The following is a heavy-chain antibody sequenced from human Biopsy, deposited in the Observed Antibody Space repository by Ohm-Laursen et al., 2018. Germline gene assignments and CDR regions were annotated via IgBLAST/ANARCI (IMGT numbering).Heavy chain of an antibody. Sequence: SETLSLTCAVSGGSIISYYWNWIRQPAGKGLEWIGRIYSSGGTKYNPSLKSRVTMSVDTSKKQLSLKVRSVTAADTAVYYCARGDYFDSNGYFWFDPWGQGTLVTVPS. CDR3: ARGDYFDSNGYFWFDP. D-gene: IGHD3-22*01. CDR2: IYSSGGT. CDR1: GGSIISYY. V-gene: IGHV4-4*07. J-gene: IGHJ5*02.